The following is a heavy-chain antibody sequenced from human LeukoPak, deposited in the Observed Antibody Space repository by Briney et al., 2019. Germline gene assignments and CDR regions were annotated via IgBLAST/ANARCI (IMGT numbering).Heavy chain of an antibody. CDR3: ARESCSGGSCYRNYYYYYYMDV. CDR1: GDSISSYY. CDR2: IYYSGST. J-gene: IGHJ6*03. D-gene: IGHD2-15*01. V-gene: IGHV4-59*12. Sequence: SETLSLTCTVSGDSISSYYWSWIRQPPGKGLEWIGYIYYSGSTNYNPSLKGRVTISVDTSKNQFSLKLSSVTAADTAVYYCARESCSGGSCYRNYYYYYYMDVWGKGTTVTISS.